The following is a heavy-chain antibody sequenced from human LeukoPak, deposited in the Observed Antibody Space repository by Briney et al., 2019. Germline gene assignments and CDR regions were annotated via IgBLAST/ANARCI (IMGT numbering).Heavy chain of an antibody. D-gene: IGHD2-15*01. CDR1: GYSFPSYW. CDR3: ARDTGYCSGGSCYGDF. CDR2: IYPGDSDT. Sequence: GESLKISCKGSGYSFPSYWIAWVRQMPGKGLEWMGIIYPGDSDTRYSPSFQGQVTISADKSIRTAYLQWSSLKASDTAMYYCARDTGYCSGGSCYGDFWGQGTLVTVSS. V-gene: IGHV5-51*01. J-gene: IGHJ4*02.